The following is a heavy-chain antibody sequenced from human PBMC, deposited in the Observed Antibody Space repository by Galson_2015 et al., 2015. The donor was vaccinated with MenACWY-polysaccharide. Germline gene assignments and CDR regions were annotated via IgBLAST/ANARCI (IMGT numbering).Heavy chain of an antibody. CDR1: GGSISSYR. V-gene: IGHV4-59*01. D-gene: IGHD6-19*01. CDR3: AGLMAGSPFGWFDP. Sequence: SETLSLTCTVSGGSISSYRWTWIRQPPGKGLEWIDYIYYTGTTKYNPSLTSRVTISVDTSKKYFSLKLSSVTAADTAVYYCAGLMAGSPFGWFDPWGQGTLVTVSS. J-gene: IGHJ5*02. CDR2: IYYTGTT.